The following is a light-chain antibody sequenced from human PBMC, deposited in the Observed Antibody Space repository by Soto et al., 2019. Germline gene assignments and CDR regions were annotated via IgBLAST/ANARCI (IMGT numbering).Light chain of an antibody. J-gene: IGKJ5*01. V-gene: IGKV1-39*01. CDR1: QSISSY. CDR2: AAS. CDR3: QQSYRLPVT. Sequence: DIQMTQSPSSLSASVGDRVTITCRASQSISSYLNWYYQKPGKAPKLLIFAASSLQSGVPSRFSGSEAGTDFTLTISSLQPEDSATYYCQQSYRLPVTFGQGTRLEIK.